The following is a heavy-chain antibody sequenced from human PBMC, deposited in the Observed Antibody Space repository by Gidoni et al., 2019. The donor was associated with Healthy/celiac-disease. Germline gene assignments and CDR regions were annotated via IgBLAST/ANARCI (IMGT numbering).Heavy chain of an antibody. Sequence: QVQLVQSGAEVKKPGASVKVSCKASGYTFTGYYMHRVRQAPGQGLEWMGWINPNSGGTNYAQKFQGRVTMTRDTSISTAYMELSRLRSDDTAVYYCARDPRVSHVGGGDEYWGQGTLVTVSS. V-gene: IGHV1-2*02. CDR2: INPNSGGT. J-gene: IGHJ4*02. D-gene: IGHD2-21*02. CDR1: GYTFTGYY. CDR3: ARDPRVSHVGGGDEY.